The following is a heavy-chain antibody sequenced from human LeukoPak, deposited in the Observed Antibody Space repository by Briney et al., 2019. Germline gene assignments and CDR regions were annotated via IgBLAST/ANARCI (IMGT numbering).Heavy chain of an antibody. Sequence: SGTLSLTCAVSGGSNSRSNWWSWVRQPPGKGLEWIGEIYHSGSTDYNPSLKSRVTMSVDNSKNHFSLKLSSVTAADTAVYYCARAGEGEDYWGQGTLVTVSS. V-gene: IGHV4-4*02. CDR1: GGSNSRSNW. J-gene: IGHJ4*02. CDR2: IYHSGST. CDR3: ARAGEGEDY. D-gene: IGHD4-17*01.